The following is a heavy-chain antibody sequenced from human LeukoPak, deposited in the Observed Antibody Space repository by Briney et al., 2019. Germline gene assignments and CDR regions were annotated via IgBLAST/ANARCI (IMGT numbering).Heavy chain of an antibody. CDR3: AGTMITFGGVIVIPDWFDP. D-gene: IGHD3-16*02. CDR2: IYHSGST. Sequence: SETLSLTCAVSGGSISSGGYSWSWIRQPPGKGLEWIGYIYHSGSTNYNPSLKSRVTISVDTSKNQFSLKLSSVTAADTAVYYCAGTMITFGGVIVIPDWFDPWGQGTLVTVSS. CDR1: GGSISSGGYS. V-gene: IGHV4-30-2*01. J-gene: IGHJ5*02.